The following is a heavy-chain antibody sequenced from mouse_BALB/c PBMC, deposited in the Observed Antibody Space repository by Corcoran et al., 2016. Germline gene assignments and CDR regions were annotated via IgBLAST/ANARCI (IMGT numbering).Heavy chain of an antibody. CDR3: ARNWDVGFAY. CDR1: GFDFSRYW. Sequence: EVKLLESGGGMVQPGGYLKLYCAASGFDFSRYWMSWVRQAPGKGLEWIGEINPDSSTINYTPSLKDKFIISRDNAKNTLYLQMRKVRSEDTALYYCARNWDVGFAYWGQGTLVTVSA. J-gene: IGHJ3*01. D-gene: IGHD4-1*01. CDR2: INPDSSTI. V-gene: IGHV4-1*02.